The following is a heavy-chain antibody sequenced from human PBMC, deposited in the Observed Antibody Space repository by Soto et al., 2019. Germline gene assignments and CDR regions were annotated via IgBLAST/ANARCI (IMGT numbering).Heavy chain of an antibody. V-gene: IGHV3-7*01. Sequence: PGGSLRLSWAASGFTFSSYLMSGGRQAPGKGLEWVANIKQDGSEKYYVDSVKGRFTISRDNAKNSLYLQMNSPRAEDMAVYCCARDAYYYDSSGYPDYWGQGTLVTVSS. J-gene: IGHJ4*02. CDR3: ARDAYYYDSSGYPDY. CDR2: IKQDGSEK. CDR1: GFTFSSYL. D-gene: IGHD3-22*01.